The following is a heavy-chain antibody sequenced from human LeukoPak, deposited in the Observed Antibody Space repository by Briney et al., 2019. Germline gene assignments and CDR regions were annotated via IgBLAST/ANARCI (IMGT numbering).Heavy chain of an antibody. J-gene: IGHJ5*02. V-gene: IGHV3-23*01. D-gene: IGHD1-1*01. CDR2: ITNSGGRI. Sequence: GGSLRLSCAASGFIFNNYAMYWVRQAPGKGLEWVSGITNSGGRIYYADSVKGRFTMSRDNSKNTLYLQMNSLRVEDTAIYYCAKGQQLESRLDHWGQGTQVTVSS. CDR1: GFIFNNYA. CDR3: AKGQQLESRLDH.